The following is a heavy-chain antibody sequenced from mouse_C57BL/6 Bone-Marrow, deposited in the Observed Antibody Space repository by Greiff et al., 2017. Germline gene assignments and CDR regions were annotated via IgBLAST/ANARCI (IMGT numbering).Heavy chain of an antibody. CDR3: TTATVVPYWDFDV. V-gene: IGHV14-4*01. CDR1: GFNIKDDY. J-gene: IGHJ1*03. CDR2: IDPENGDT. Sequence: EVQLQQSGAELVRPGASVKLSCTASGFNIKDDYMHWVKQRPEQGLEWIGGIDPENGDTEYASKFQGKATITADTSSNTAYLQLSSLTSEDTAVYYCTTATVVPYWDFDVWGTGTTVTVSS. D-gene: IGHD1-1*01.